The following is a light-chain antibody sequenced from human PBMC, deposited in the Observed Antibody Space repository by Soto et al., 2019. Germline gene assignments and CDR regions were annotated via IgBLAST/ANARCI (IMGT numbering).Light chain of an antibody. Sequence: QTVVTQSSSASASLGSSVTLTCTLSSGHSNYIIAGHQQQPGKAPRYLMKIEGSGGDNKGSGVPDRYSGSSSGADRCLAISNLQLEDEADYYCETWDSNTRVFGGGTKLTVL. V-gene: IGLV4-60*01. CDR2: IEGSGGD. CDR3: ETWDSNTRV. CDR1: SGHSNYI. J-gene: IGLJ2*01.